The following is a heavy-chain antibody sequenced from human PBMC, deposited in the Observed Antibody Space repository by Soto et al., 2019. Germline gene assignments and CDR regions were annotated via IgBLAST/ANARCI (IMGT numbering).Heavy chain of an antibody. J-gene: IGHJ4*02. CDR2: IISRNTYT. CDR3: ARPGGYCAGGSCYLYYFDY. V-gene: IGHV3-21*01. Sequence: GGSLRLSCAASGFSFSDYSMNWVRQAPGKGLEWLSSIISRNTYTYYADSVKGRFTISRDNAKNSLYLQMNSLRPDDTAVYYCARPGGYCAGGSCYLYYFDYWGQGTLVTVSS. CDR1: GFSFSDYS. D-gene: IGHD2-15*01.